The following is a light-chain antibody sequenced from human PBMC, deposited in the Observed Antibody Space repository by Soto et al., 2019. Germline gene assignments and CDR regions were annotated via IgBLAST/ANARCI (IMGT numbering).Light chain of an antibody. CDR2: GNN. CDR3: QTWDGSLSAHV. V-gene: IGLV1-40*01. CDR1: SSNIGAGYD. Sequence: QSALTQPPSVSGAPGQRVTISCTGSSSNIGAGYDVHWYQQLPGTAPKLLIYGNNNRPSGIPDRFSGSKSGTSATLVITGLQTGDEADYYCQTWDGSLSAHVFGSGTKVTVL. J-gene: IGLJ1*01.